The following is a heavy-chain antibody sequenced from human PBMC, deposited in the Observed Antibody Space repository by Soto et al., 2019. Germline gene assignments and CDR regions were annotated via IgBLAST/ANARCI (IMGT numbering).Heavy chain of an antibody. CDR2: FDPEDGET. D-gene: IGHD2-15*01. V-gene: IGHV1-24*01. J-gene: IGHJ5*02. CDR3: ATYEIDRDGGGISVAWFDP. CDR1: GYTLTELS. Sequence: QVQLVQSGAEVKKPGASVKVSCKVSGYTLTELSMHWVRQAPGKGLEWMGGFDPEDGETIYAQKFQGRVTMTEDTTTDQACXELGSLRSEDTAVYYCATYEIDRDGGGISVAWFDPWGQGTLVTVSS.